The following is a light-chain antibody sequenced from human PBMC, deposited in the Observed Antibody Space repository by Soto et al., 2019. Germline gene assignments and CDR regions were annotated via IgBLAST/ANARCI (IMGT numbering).Light chain of an antibody. CDR3: SSYTSTNTLI. CDR1: SSDVGDYNY. Sequence: QSALTQPASVSGSPGQSITISCTGTSSDVGDYNYVSWYQQHPGKAPKLLIYGVSNRPSGISSHFSGSKSGNTASLTIPGLQAEDEADYYCSSYTSTNTLIFGGGTKVTVL. CDR2: GVS. J-gene: IGLJ2*01. V-gene: IGLV2-14*01.